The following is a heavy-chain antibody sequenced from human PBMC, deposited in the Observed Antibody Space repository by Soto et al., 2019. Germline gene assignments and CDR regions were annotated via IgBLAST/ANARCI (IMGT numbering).Heavy chain of an antibody. V-gene: IGHV1-3*01. D-gene: IGHD2-15*01. Sequence: ASVKVSCNASGYTFTRYTMNWVGQAPGQRLEWMGWINPDNGNTKSSQKFQDRVIITRDTSASTAYMDLSSLRSEDTAVYYCARGIATGQLDPWGQGTLVTVSS. CDR3: ARGIATGQLDP. J-gene: IGHJ5*02. CDR1: GYTFTRYT. CDR2: INPDNGNT.